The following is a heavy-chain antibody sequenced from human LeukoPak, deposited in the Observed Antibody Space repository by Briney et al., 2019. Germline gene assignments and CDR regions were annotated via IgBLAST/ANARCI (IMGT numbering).Heavy chain of an antibody. Sequence: ASVKVSCKASGGTFSSYAISWVRQAPGQGLEWMGGIIPIFGTANHAQKFQGRVTITTDESTSTAYMELSSLRSEDTAVYYCARWDYYYGSGSYRTGWFDPWGQGTLVIVSS. D-gene: IGHD3-10*01. V-gene: IGHV1-69*05. CDR3: ARWDYYYGSGSYRTGWFDP. CDR2: IIPIFGTA. J-gene: IGHJ5*02. CDR1: GGTFSSYA.